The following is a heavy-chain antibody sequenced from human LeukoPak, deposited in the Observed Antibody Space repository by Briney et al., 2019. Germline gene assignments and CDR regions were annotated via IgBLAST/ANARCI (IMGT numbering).Heavy chain of an antibody. J-gene: IGHJ4*02. V-gene: IGHV3-23*01. D-gene: IGHD1-26*01. CDR2: ISGSGGRT. Sequence: GGSLRLSCAASGFTFTDYAMSWVRQAPGKGLEWVSAISGSGGRTYYADSVKGRFTISRDNSMDTLYLQMNSPRADDTAVYYCAKGARWELPLDYWGQGTLVTVSS. CDR3: AKGARWELPLDY. CDR1: GFTFTDYA.